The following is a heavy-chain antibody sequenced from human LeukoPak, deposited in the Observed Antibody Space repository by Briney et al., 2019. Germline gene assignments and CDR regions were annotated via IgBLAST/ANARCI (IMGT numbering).Heavy chain of an antibody. D-gene: IGHD1-26*01. CDR1: GGSVNSYY. Sequence: SETLSLTCTVSGGSVNSYYWSWIRQPSGKGLEWIGRIYTSGSTEYNPSLKSRVTMSVDTSKNHFSLKLRSVTAADTAVYYCASSPWDAGFDIWGQGTMVTVSS. CDR3: ASSPWDAGFDI. CDR2: IYTSGST. J-gene: IGHJ3*02. V-gene: IGHV4-4*07.